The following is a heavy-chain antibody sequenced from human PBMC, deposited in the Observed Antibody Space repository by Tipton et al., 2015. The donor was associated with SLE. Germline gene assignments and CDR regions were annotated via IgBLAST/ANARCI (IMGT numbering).Heavy chain of an antibody. V-gene: IGHV4-39*01. J-gene: IGHJ3*02. CDR3: ARRTTRSSGYFGAFDI. D-gene: IGHD3-22*01. CDR2: IYYSGST. CDR1: GGSISSSSYY. Sequence: TLSLTCTVSGGSISSSSYYWGWIRQPPGKGLEWIGSIYYSGSTYYNPSLKSRVTISLDTSKNHFSLKLSSVTAAETAVYYCARRTTRSSGYFGAFDIWGQGTMVTVSS.